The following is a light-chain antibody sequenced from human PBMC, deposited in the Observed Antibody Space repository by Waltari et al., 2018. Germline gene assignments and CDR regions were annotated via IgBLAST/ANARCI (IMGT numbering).Light chain of an antibody. J-gene: IGLJ1*01. CDR1: KLGDKY. Sequence: SYELTQPPSVSVSPGQTASITCSGDKLGDKYACWYQQKPAQSPVLVIYQDSKRPSGSPERFSGSNSGNTATLTISGTQAMDEADYYCQAWDSSFYVFGTGTKVTVL. CDR2: QDS. V-gene: IGLV3-1*01. CDR3: QAWDSSFYV.